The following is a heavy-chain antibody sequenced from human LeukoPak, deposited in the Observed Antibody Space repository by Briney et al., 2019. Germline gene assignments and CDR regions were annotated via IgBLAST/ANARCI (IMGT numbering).Heavy chain of an antibody. J-gene: IGHJ4*02. CDR1: AGSISSYY. D-gene: IGHD4-17*01. CDR2: IYYSGST. Sequence: SETLSLTCTLSAGSISSYYWSWIRPPPGRGLEWIGYIYYSGSTNYNPSLKSRVTISVDTSKNQFSLKLSSVTAADTAVYYCARSGNGDYVPLDYWGQGTLVTVSS. CDR3: ARSGNGDYVPLDY. V-gene: IGHV4-59*01.